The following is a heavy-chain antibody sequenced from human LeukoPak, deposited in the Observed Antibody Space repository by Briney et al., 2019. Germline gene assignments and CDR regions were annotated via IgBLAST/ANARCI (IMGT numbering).Heavy chain of an antibody. CDR3: ARDRPFNWFDP. V-gene: IGHV3-48*01. CDR1: GFTFSSYS. Sequence: PGGSLRLSCAASGFTFSSYSMLWVRQAPGKGLEWVSYISSSSSTIYYADSVKGRFTISRDNAKNSLYLQMNTLRAEDTAAYYCARDRPFNWFDPWGQGTLVTVSS. CDR2: ISSSSSTI. J-gene: IGHJ5*02.